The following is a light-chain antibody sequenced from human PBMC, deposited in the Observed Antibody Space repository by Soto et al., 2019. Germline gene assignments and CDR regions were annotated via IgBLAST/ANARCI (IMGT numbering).Light chain of an antibody. CDR2: AAS. Sequence: IQVTHSPSALSATVRDRVTITCRASQGIGKGLAWYQQKPGKVPTVLIYAASTLQSGVPSRFSGSGSGTDFTLTISCLQSEDFATYYCQQYYSYPPRTFGQGTKVDIK. V-gene: IGKV1-27*01. J-gene: IGKJ1*01. CDR3: QQYYSYPPRT. CDR1: QGIGKG.